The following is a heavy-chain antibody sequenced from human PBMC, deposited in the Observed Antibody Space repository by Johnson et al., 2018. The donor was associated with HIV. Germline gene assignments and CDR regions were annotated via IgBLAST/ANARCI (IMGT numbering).Heavy chain of an antibody. CDR1: GFNSDDYA. CDR3: ASLYAFDI. CDR2: ISWDGGNS. J-gene: IGHJ3*02. V-gene: IGHV3-43D*03. Sequence: VQLVESGGGVVQPGGSLRLSCAVSGFNSDDYAMHWVRQVPGKGLEWVSLISWDGGNSYYADSVQGRFTVSRDNSKNSLYLQMNSLRPEDTALYYCASLYAFDIWGQGTMVTVSS.